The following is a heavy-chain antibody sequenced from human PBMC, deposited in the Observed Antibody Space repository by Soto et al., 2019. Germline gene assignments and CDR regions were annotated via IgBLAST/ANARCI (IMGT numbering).Heavy chain of an antibody. V-gene: IGHV1-2*04. CDR1: GYTFTGYY. CDR3: ARDLRGERFPLGMVRVGYGMDV. D-gene: IGHD3-10*01. J-gene: IGHJ6*02. CDR2: INPNSGGT. Sequence: ASVKVSCKASGYTFTGYYMHWVRQAPGQGLEWMGWINPNSGGTNYAQKFQGWVTMTRDTSISTAYMELSRLRSDDTAVYYCARDLRGERFPLGMVRVGYGMDVWGQGTTVTVSS.